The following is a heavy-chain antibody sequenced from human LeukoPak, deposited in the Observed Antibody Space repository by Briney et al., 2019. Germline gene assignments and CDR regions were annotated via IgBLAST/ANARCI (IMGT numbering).Heavy chain of an antibody. V-gene: IGHV1-2*02. CDR1: GYTFTGYY. CDR2: INPNSGGT. CDR3: ARAGLGTDSSGWYFLLFDY. D-gene: IGHD6-13*01. J-gene: IGHJ4*02. Sequence: GASVKVSCKASGYTFTGYYMHWVRQAPGQGLEWMGWINPNSGGTNYAQKFQGRVTMTRDTSISTAYMELSRLRSDDTAVYYCARAGLGTDSSGWYFLLFDYWGQGTLVTVSS.